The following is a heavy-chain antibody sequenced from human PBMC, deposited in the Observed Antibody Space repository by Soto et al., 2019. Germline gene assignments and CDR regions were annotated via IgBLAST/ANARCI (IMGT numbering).Heavy chain of an antibody. V-gene: IGHV4-31*03. CDR1: GGSISSGGYY. CDR3: ARVAITGTTIDY. J-gene: IGHJ4*02. D-gene: IGHD1-7*01. CDR2: IYYSGST. Sequence: SETLSLTCTVSGGSISSGGYYWSWIRQHPGKGLEWIGYIYYSGSTYYNPSLKSRVTISVDTSKNQFSLKLSSVTAADTAVYYCARVAITGTTIDYWGQGTMVTVSS.